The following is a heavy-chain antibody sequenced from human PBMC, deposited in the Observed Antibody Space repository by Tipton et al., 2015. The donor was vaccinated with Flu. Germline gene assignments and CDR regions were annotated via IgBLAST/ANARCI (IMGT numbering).Heavy chain of an antibody. V-gene: IGHV1-2*02. CDR1: GYTFTEYY. D-gene: IGHD2-15*01. Sequence: QVQLVQSGAEVKKPGASVKVSCKASGYTFTEYYIHWVRQAPGQGLEWMGWINPYSGGINYAEKDRVTMTRDTSISTAFMELSALTSDDTAVYYCARAVFPMLPLDALNIWGQGTMVTVSS. J-gene: IGHJ3*02. CDR3: ARAVFPMLPLDALNI. CDR2: INPYSGGI.